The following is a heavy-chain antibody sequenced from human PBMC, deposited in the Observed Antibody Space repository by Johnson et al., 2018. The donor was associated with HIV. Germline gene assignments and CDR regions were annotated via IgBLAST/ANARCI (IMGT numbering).Heavy chain of an antibody. Sequence: QLVESGGGLVKPGGSLRLSCAASGFTFSRYYMNCVRQAPGNGLELVGQVNPNGGCTHLIDSGKERFNTSRDNAKNTLYLQMNSLRAEDTAVYYCAKARGYSYGGDAYDIWGQGTMVTVSA. J-gene: IGHJ3*02. V-gene: IGHV3-25*04. CDR2: VNPNGGCT. CDR1: GFTFSRYY. D-gene: IGHD5-18*01. CDR3: AKARGYSYGGDAYDI.